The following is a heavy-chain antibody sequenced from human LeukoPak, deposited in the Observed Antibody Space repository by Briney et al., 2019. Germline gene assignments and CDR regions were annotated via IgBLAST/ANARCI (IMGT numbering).Heavy chain of an antibody. V-gene: IGHV1-2*02. CDR3: ARTPIGDRHYYFDS. CDR1: GFTFADYY. J-gene: IGHJ4*02. D-gene: IGHD4-17*01. Sequence: ASVKVSCKTSGFTFADYYFDWVRQAPGQRLEWMGWINPFNAARNYAQKSQRRLRLTTDTAISTAVMEVHTLRSGDTVVYYCARTPIGDRHYYFDSWGQGTLVTVSS. CDR2: INPFNAAR.